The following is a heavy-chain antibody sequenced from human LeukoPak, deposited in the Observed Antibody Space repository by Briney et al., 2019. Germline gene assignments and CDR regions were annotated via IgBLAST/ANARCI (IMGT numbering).Heavy chain of an antibody. CDR1: GYTFTGYY. D-gene: IGHD4-17*01. J-gene: IGHJ4*02. Sequence: ASVKVSCKASGYTFTGYYLHWVRQVPGQGLEWMGWINPKTSGTDYAQKFQGRVTMTRGTSISTAYMELRRLKSDDTAVYYCARVVGYGDYPFDFWGQGTLVTVSS. CDR2: INPKTSGT. V-gene: IGHV1-2*02. CDR3: ARVVGYGDYPFDF.